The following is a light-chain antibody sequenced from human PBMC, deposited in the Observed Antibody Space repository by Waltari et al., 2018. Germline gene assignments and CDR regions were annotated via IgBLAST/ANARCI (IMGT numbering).Light chain of an antibody. Sequence: QSALTQPPSASGSPGQSVTISCTGTSTDVRFSTYVSWYQQYPGKVPNLIIYEVNPRPSGVPDRFSASKSGNTASLTVSGLQPEDEADYYGSSYQGGNKYVFGTGTKITVL. CDR3: SSYQGGNKYV. CDR1: STDVRFSTY. V-gene: IGLV2-8*01. CDR2: EVN. J-gene: IGLJ1*01.